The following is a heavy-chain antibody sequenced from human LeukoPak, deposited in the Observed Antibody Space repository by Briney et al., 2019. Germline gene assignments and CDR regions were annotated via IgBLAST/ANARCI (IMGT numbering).Heavy chain of an antibody. CDR2: IYYSGGT. CDR1: GGSISSYY. D-gene: IGHD2-2*01. J-gene: IGHJ4*02. CDR3: ARRVVPAANCDY. Sequence: SETLSLTCTVSGGSISSYYWSWIRQPPGKGLEWIGYIYYSGGTNYNPSLKSRVTISVDTSKNQFSLKLSSVTAADTAVYYCARRVVPAANCDYWGQGTLVTVSS. V-gene: IGHV4-59*01.